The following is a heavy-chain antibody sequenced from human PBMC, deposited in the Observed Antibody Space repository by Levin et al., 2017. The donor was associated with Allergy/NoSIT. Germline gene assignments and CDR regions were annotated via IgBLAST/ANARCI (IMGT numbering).Heavy chain of an antibody. D-gene: IGHD5-12*01. CDR3: ARGVAPYYYGIDV. J-gene: IGHJ6*02. V-gene: IGHV1-18*01. CDR1: GYIFTSYG. CDR2: ISGYNGKT. Sequence: EASVKVSCKASGYIFTSYGITWVRQAPGQGLEWMGWISGYNGKTNYAQKVQGRVTMTTDTSTSTGYTELRSLRSDDTAVYYCARGVAPYYYGIDVWGQGTTVTVSS.